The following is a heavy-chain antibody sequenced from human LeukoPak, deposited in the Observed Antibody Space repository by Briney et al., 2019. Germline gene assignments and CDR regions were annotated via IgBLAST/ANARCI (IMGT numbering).Heavy chain of an antibody. Sequence: GGSLRLSCAASGFTFSSLAMMWVGQAPGKGRVGCSAICGSATTYYADSERGRFIISRDNSKNTLYLQMSSLRAEDTAVYYCAKSKEDCCGSFDPWGQGTLVTVSS. V-gene: IGHV3-23*01. CDR2: ICGSATT. J-gene: IGHJ5*02. D-gene: IGHD2-15*01. CDR1: GFTFSSLA. CDR3: AKSKEDCCGSFDP.